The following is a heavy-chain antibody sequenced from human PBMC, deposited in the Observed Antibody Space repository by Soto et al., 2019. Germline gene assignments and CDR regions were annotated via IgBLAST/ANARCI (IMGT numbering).Heavy chain of an antibody. Sequence: SVKVSCKASGGTFSSYAISWVRQAPGQGLEWMGGIIPIFGTANYAQKFQGRVTITADESTSTAYMELSSLRSEDTAVYYCARDQVKEVYALPNLSSARMEVWGQETTFTV. CDR1: GGTFSSYA. CDR2: IIPIFGTA. J-gene: IGHJ6*02. CDR3: ARDQVKEVYALPNLSSARMEV. D-gene: IGHD2-8*01. V-gene: IGHV1-69*13.